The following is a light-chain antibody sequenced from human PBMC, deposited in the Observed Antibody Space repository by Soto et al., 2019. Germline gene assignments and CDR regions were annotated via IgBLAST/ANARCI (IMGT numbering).Light chain of an antibody. V-gene: IGLV2-14*01. Sequence: QSALTQPASVSGSPGQSITISCTGTSSDVGGYNYVCWYQQHPGKAPKLMIYEVSNRPSGVSNRFSGSKSGNTASLTISGLQAEDEADYYCSSYTSSSTLVVFGGGTKLTVL. CDR1: SSDVGGYNY. CDR3: SSYTSSSTLVV. J-gene: IGLJ2*01. CDR2: EVS.